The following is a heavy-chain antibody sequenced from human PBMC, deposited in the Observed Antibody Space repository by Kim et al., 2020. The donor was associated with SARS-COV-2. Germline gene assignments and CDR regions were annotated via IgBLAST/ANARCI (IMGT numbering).Heavy chain of an antibody. D-gene: IGHD3-22*01. V-gene: IGHV3-73*01. CDR3: PYYYDSSGYRDPYFDY. CDR1: GFTFSGSA. CDR2: IRSKANSYAT. J-gene: IGHJ4*02. Sequence: GGSLRLSCAASGFTFSGSAMHWVRQASGKGLEWVGRIRSKANSYATAYAASVKGRFTISRDDSKNTAYLQMNSLKTEDTAVALAPYYYDSSGYRDPYFDYWGQGTLVTVSS.